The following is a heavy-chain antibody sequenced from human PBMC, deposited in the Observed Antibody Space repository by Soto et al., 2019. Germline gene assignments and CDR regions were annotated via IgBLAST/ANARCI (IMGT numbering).Heavy chain of an antibody. D-gene: IGHD1-26*01. J-gene: IGHJ5*02. Sequence: ASVKVSCKASGGTFSSYAISWVRQAPGQGLEWMGGIIPIFGTANYAQKFQGRVTITADESTSTAYMELSSLRSEDTAVYYCARDKVGASVVWFDPWGQGTLVTVSS. V-gene: IGHV1-69*13. CDR2: IIPIFGTA. CDR1: GGTFSSYA. CDR3: ARDKVGASVVWFDP.